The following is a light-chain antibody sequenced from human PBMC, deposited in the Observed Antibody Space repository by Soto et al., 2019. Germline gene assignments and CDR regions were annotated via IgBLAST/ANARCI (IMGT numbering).Light chain of an antibody. CDR1: SSNIGTGYD. CDR2: DNS. Sequence: QSVLTQPPSVSGAPGQRVTITFSGSSSNIGTGYDVHWYQQFPGRAPKLLIYDNSNRPSGVPDRFSGSKSGTSASLAITGLQAEDEADYYCQSYDSSPSGWVFGGGTKLTVL. J-gene: IGLJ3*02. CDR3: QSYDSSPSGWV. V-gene: IGLV1-40*01.